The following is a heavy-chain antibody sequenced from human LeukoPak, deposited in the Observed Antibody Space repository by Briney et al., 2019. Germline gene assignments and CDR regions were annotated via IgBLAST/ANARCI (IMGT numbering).Heavy chain of an antibody. Sequence: GGSLRLSCAASGFTFSSYAMSWVRQAPGKGLEWVSAIIGSGGSTYYADSVKGRFTISRDNSKNTLYLQMNSLRAEDTAVYYCAKDGGSYYDAFDIWGQGTMVTVSS. CDR3: AKDGGSYYDAFDI. CDR2: IIGSGGST. V-gene: IGHV3-23*01. CDR1: GFTFSSYA. D-gene: IGHD1-26*01. J-gene: IGHJ3*02.